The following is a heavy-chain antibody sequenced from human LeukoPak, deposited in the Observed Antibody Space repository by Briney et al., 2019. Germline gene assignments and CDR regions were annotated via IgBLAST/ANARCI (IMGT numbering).Heavy chain of an antibody. CDR1: GFAFSSYG. V-gene: IGHV3-23*01. J-gene: IGHJ6*03. D-gene: IGHD6-6*01. CDR3: AKAYFSSSSGYYYYYFMDV. CDR2: ISDNGGSA. Sequence: PGGSLRLSCAASGFAFSSYGMHWVRQAPGKGLEWVSTISDNGGSAYYADSVKGRFTISRDNSKNTLYLQMNSLRAEDTAIYYCAKAYFSSSSGYYYYYFMDVWGKGTTVTVSS.